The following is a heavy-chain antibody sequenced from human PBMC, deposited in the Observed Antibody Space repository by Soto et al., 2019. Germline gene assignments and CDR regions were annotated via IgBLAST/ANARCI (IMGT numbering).Heavy chain of an antibody. V-gene: IGHV4-59*01. CDR3: ARSFMVPVDFFDY. CDR1: NASLSVNY. J-gene: IGHJ4*02. D-gene: IGHD3-10*01. CDR2: IYYSGST. Sequence: TLSLTCSVANASLSVNYWSWVRQSPGKGLAWIGNIYYSGSTNYNPSLKSRVTMSVDTSKNQFTLKLSSVTAADTGVYFCARSFMVPVDFFDYWGQGTLVTVSS.